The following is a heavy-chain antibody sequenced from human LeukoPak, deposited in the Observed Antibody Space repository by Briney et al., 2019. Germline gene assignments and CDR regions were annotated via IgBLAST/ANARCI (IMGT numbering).Heavy chain of an antibody. CDR2: IKQDGSEK. J-gene: IGHJ4*02. CDR1: GFTFSSYW. CDR3: ARASGWYIPYYFDY. Sequence: PGGSLRLSCAASGFTFSSYWMSWVRQAPGKGLEWVANIKQDGSEKYYVDSVKGRFTISRDNAKNSLYLQMNSLRAEDTAVYYWARASGWYIPYYFDYWGQGTLVTVSS. D-gene: IGHD6-19*01. V-gene: IGHV3-7*01.